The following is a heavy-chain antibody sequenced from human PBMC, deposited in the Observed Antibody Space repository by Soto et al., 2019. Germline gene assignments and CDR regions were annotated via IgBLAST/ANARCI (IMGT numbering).Heavy chain of an antibody. CDR2: MNPNSGNT. Sequence: QVQLVQSVAEVKKPGASVKVSCKASGYTFTSYDINWVRQATGQGLEWMGWMNPNSGNTGYAQKFQGRVTMTRNTSISTAYMELSSLRSEDTAVYYCARGRRYCSGGSCAYYFDYWGQGTLVTVSS. J-gene: IGHJ4*02. D-gene: IGHD2-15*01. V-gene: IGHV1-8*01. CDR1: GYTFTSYD. CDR3: ARGRRYCSGGSCAYYFDY.